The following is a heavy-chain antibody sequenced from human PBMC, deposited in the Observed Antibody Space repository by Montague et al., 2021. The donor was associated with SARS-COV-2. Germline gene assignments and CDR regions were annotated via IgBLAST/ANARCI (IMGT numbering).Heavy chain of an antibody. Sequence: SETLSLTCTVSGYSISSGNYWGWIRQPPGKGLEWIGSIYHSGSTYYNPSLKSRVTISVDTSKSQFSLKLSSVTAADTAVYYCARTLHDYIWGSYRSPYWFDPWGQGTLVTVSP. CDR1: GYSISSGNY. V-gene: IGHV4-38-2*02. D-gene: IGHD3-16*02. J-gene: IGHJ5*02. CDR3: ARTLHDYIWGSYRSPYWFDP. CDR2: IYHSGST.